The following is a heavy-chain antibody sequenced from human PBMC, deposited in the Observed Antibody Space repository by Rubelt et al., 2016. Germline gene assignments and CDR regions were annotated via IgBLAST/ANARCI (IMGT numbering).Heavy chain of an antibody. J-gene: IGHJ4*02. V-gene: IGHV4-34*01. Sequence: QVLLQQWGAGLLKPSETLSLTCAVYGDSLSGFYWTWIRQSPGKGLEWIGEINLGGSAYYNPSLKSRVTISLDTSKNQFSLKLSAVTAADTAVYYCARELQRYDYWGQGTLVTVSS. CDR2: INLGGSA. CDR3: ARELQRYDY. CDR1: GDSLSGFY. D-gene: IGHD4-11*01.